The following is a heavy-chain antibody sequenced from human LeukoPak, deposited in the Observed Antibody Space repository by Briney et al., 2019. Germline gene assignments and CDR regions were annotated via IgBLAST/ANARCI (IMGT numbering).Heavy chain of an antibody. CDR3: AKDSRVAALYYFDY. CDR2: ISPSGDNT. V-gene: IGHV3-23*01. Sequence: GGSLRLSCAASGFTFSSYGMSWVRQAPAKGLDWVSAISPSGDNTYYAVSMKSLVTISRDNSRKTLYLQVNTLRAADTVLYYCAKDSRVAALYYFDYWGQGTLVTVSS. J-gene: IGHJ4*02. CDR1: GFTFSSYG. D-gene: IGHD2-15*01.